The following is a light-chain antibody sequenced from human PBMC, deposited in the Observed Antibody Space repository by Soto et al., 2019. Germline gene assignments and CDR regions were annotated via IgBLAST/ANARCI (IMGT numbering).Light chain of an antibody. CDR3: QQFNAYPLT. Sequence: DIQLTQSPSFLSASVGDRVTISCRASQGISDYLAWYQQKPGKAPKLLIYGASTLQSGVPSRFSGSASGTEFTLTISSLQSEEFATYFCQQFNAYPLTFGGGTKLEIK. J-gene: IGKJ4*01. V-gene: IGKV1-9*01. CDR1: QGISDY. CDR2: GAS.